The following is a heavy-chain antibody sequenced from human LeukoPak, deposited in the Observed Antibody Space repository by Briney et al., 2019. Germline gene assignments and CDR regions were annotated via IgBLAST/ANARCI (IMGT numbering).Heavy chain of an antibody. V-gene: IGHV4-30-2*01. CDR2: IYHSGST. CDR3: ARGIGSYCSSTSCSHPVNWFDP. Sequence: SETLSLTCTVSGGSISSYSWSWIRQPPGKGLEWIGYIYHSGSTYYNPSLKSRVTISVDRSKNQFSLKLSSVTAADTAVYYCARGIGSYCSSTSCSHPVNWFDPWGQGTLVTVSS. CDR1: GGSISSYS. J-gene: IGHJ5*02. D-gene: IGHD2-2*01.